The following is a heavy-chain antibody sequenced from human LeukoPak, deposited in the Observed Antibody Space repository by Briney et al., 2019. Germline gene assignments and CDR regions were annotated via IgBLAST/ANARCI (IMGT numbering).Heavy chain of an antibody. D-gene: IGHD3-22*01. Sequence: GASVKVPCKASGGTVSSYAISWVRQAPGQGLEWVGWINPNSGGTHYAQKFQGWVTMTRDTSISTAYMEVSRLRSDDTAVYYCARYDISGYYELEYWGQGTLVTVSS. CDR3: ARYDISGYYELEY. V-gene: IGHV1-2*04. CDR2: INPNSGGT. J-gene: IGHJ4*02. CDR1: GGTVSSYA.